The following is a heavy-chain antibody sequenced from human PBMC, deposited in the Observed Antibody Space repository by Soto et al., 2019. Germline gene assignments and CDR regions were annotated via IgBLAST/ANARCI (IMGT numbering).Heavy chain of an antibody. J-gene: IGHJ3*02. CDR2: ISGSGGST. CDR1: GFTFSSYA. CDR3: AKIGGVLWFGESDAFDI. Sequence: EVQLLESGGGLVQPGGSLRLSCAASGFTFSSYAMSWVRQAPGKGLEWVSAISGSGGSTYYADSVKGRFTISRDNSQNTLYLQKNSLRAEDTAVYYCAKIGGVLWFGESDAFDIWGQGTMVTVSS. D-gene: IGHD3-10*01. V-gene: IGHV3-23*01.